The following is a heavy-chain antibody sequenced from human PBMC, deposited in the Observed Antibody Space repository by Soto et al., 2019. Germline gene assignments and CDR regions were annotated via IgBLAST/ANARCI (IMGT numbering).Heavy chain of an antibody. V-gene: IGHV1-46*03. CDR2: INPSGGST. Sequence: QVQLVQSGAEVKKPGASVKVSCKASGYTFTNYYIHWVRQAPGQGLEWMGMINPSGGSTTYAQKFQGRVTMTRDTSTSTVFMELNSLRSEDTAVYYCSRDGWCSKTYRYYMDVWGRGTTVTVSS. CDR3: SRDGWCSKTYRYYMDV. J-gene: IGHJ6*03. D-gene: IGHD6-19*01. CDR1: GYTFTNYY.